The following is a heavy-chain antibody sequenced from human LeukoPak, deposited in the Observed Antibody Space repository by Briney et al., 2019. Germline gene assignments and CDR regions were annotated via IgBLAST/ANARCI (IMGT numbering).Heavy chain of an antibody. J-gene: IGHJ4*02. D-gene: IGHD3-10*01. CDR3: AKSADYYGSGSGGLDY. Sequence: GGSLGLSCAASGFTFSSYAMTWVRQAPGKGLEWVSAISGSGGSTYYADSAKGRFTISRDNSKNTLYLQMNSLRAEDTAVYYCAKSADYYGSGSGGLDYWGQGTLITVSS. CDR1: GFTFSSYA. CDR2: ISGSGGST. V-gene: IGHV3-23*01.